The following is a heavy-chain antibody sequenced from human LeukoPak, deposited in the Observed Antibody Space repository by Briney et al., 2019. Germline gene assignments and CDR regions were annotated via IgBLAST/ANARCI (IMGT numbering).Heavy chain of an antibody. CDR2: LNSDGRSI. CDR3: AKESSTWRQADTLFDS. Sequence: PGGSLRLSCAASGFTFSSSSMHWVRQAPGEGLVWVSRLNSDGRSINYADFVKGRFIISRDNAKNTLYLQMNSLRVEDTAAYYCAKESSTWRQADTLFDSWGQGILVTVSS. J-gene: IGHJ4*02. D-gene: IGHD6-13*01. CDR1: GFTFSSSS. V-gene: IGHV3-74*01.